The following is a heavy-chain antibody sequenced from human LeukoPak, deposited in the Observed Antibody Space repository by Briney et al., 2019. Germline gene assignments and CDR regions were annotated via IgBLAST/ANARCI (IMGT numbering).Heavy chain of an antibody. D-gene: IGHD6-6*01. CDR3: ARNLSSEQLAEFGFDC. CDR2: IWYDGSNK. Sequence: GGSLRLSCAASGFTFSSYGMHWVRQAPGKGLEWVAVIWYDGSNKYYADSVKGRFTISRDNSKNTLYLQMNSLRAEDTAVYYCARNLSSEQLAEFGFDCWGQGTLVTVSS. CDR1: GFTFSSYG. J-gene: IGHJ4*02. V-gene: IGHV3-33*01.